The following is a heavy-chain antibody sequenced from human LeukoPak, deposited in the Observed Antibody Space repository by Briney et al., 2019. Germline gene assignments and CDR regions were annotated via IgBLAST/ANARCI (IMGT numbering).Heavy chain of an antibody. Sequence: PSETLSLTCSVSGDSIRGFYWSWIRQSPGKTLEWIGYFYYNGDTNYNPALESRVTISIDTSKNQFFLKLSSVTAADTAVYYCARWNYDIFTGYRYFDFWGLGTLVTVSS. CDR3: ARWNYDIFTGYRYFDF. V-gene: IGHV4-59*01. CDR2: FYYNGDT. D-gene: IGHD3-9*01. CDR1: GDSIRGFY. J-gene: IGHJ4*02.